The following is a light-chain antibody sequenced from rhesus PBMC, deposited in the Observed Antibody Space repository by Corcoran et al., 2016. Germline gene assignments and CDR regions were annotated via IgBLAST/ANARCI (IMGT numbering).Light chain of an antibody. J-gene: IGKJ2*01. CDR1: QSVSSY. CDR2: GAS. Sequence: QVILTQSPATLSLSPGERATLSCRASQSVSSYLAWYQQKPGQAPRLLIYGASSRATGIPDRFSGSGPWTDFTLTVSSLEPEDVGVYHCYQHSSGYSFGQGTKVESK. CDR3: YQHSSGYS. V-gene: IGKV3-10*01.